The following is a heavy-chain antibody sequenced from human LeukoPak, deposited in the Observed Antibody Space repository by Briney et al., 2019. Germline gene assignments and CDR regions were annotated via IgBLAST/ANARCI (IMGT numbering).Heavy chain of an antibody. CDR1: GYTFTSYY. CDR3: ARDSGRQAYCGGDCYSYGMDV. J-gene: IGHJ6*02. D-gene: IGHD2-21*02. V-gene: IGHV1-46*01. Sequence: GASVKVSCKASGYTFTSYYMHWVRQAPGQGLEWMGIINPSGGSTSCAQKFQGRVTMTRDTSTSTVYMELSSLRSEDTAVYYCARDSGRQAYCGGDCYSYGMDVWGQGTTVTVSS. CDR2: INPSGGST.